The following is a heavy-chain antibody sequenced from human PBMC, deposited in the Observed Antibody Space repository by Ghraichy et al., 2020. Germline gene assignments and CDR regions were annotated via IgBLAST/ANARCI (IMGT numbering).Heavy chain of an antibody. D-gene: IGHD1-1*01. CDR1: GYTFTDYY. CDR3: ARSHMTTIPNFNY. Sequence: ASVKVSCKASGYTFTDYYIHWVRQSPGQGLEWMGWNNPNSGATTYEQRFQGRVTMTRDRSISTAYMELTTLRSDDTAVYYCARSHMTTIPNFNYWGQGTLVTGSS. CDR2: NNPNSGAT. V-gene: IGHV1-2*02. J-gene: IGHJ4*02.